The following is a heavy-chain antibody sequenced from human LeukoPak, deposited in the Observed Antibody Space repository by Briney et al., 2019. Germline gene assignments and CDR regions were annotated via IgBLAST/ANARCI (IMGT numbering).Heavy chain of an antibody. Sequence: SGPTLVNPTQTLTLTCTFSGFSLSTSGVGVGWIRQPPGKALEWLALIYWDDDKRYSPSLKSRLTITKDTSKNQVVLTMTNMDPVDTATYYCARAYYDYVWGSYRLYYFDYWGQGTLVTVSS. J-gene: IGHJ4*02. V-gene: IGHV2-5*02. CDR1: GFSLSTSGVG. CDR3: ARAYYDYVWGSYRLYYFDY. D-gene: IGHD3-16*02. CDR2: IYWDDDK.